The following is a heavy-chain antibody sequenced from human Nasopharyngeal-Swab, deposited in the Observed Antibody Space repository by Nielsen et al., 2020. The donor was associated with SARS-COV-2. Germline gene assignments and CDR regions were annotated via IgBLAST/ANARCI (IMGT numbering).Heavy chain of an antibody. J-gene: IGHJ4*02. CDR1: GFTFSSYW. CDR3: TRYCSTTSCPRGFDY. Sequence: LSLTCAASGFTFSSYWMSWVRQAPGKGLEWVAHIKQGGTQQYYVDSVKGRFTISRDNAKNSLYLQMNSLRADDTAVYYCTRYCSTTSCPRGFDYWSQGTLVTVSS. D-gene: IGHD2-2*01. V-gene: IGHV3-7*01. CDR2: IKQGGTQQ.